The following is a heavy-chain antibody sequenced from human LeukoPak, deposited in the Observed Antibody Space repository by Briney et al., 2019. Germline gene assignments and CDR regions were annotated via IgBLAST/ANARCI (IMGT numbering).Heavy chain of an antibody. CDR1: GFTFSNYV. J-gene: IGHJ6*03. D-gene: IGHD2-2*01. Sequence: PGGSLRLSCAASGFTFSNYVMQWVRQAPGKGVEWVAVIAHDGSNKYYADSVKGRFTISRENSKNTVYLQMNSVRAEDTAVYYCAKVGRGYCSSTSCNVVYYYMDVWGKGTTVTISS. CDR2: IAHDGSNK. CDR3: AKVGRGYCSSTSCNVVYYYMDV. V-gene: IGHV3-30*18.